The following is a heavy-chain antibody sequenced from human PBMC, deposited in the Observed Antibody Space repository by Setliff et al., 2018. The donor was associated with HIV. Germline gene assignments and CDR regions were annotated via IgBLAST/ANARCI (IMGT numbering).Heavy chain of an antibody. D-gene: IGHD2-15*01. CDR2: INTNTGNP. J-gene: IGHJ3*02. CDR3: ARRPVVVVAATLDAFDI. Sequence: ASVKVSCKASGYTFTSYAMSWVRQAPGQGLEWMGWINTNTGNPTYAQGFTGRFVFSLDTSVSTAYLQISSLKAEDTAVYYCARRPVVVVAATLDAFDIWGQGTMVTVSS. V-gene: IGHV7-4-1*02. CDR1: GYTFTSYA.